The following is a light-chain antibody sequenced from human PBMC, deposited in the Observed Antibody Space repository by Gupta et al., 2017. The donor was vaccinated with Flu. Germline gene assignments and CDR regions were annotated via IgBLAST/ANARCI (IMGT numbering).Light chain of an antibody. J-gene: IGLJ2*01. V-gene: IGLV4-69*01. CDR2: LNSDGSH. Sequence: LVLTQSPSASASLGASVKLTCILSSGHSSYAIAWHQQQPEKGPRYLMKLNSDGSHNKGDGIPDRFSGSSSGAERYLIISRLQSEDEADYYCQTWGAGIVVFGGGTKLTVL. CDR1: SGHSSYA. CDR3: QTWGAGIVV.